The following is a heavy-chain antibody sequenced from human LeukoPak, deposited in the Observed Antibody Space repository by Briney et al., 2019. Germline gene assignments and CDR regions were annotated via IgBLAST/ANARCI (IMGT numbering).Heavy chain of an antibody. CDR2: ISSSSSTI. CDR1: GFTFSSYS. J-gene: IGHJ4*02. CDR3: ARDDYGDYCNGIDY. V-gene: IGHV3-48*02. D-gene: IGHD4-17*01. Sequence: QPGGSLRLSCAASGFTFSSYSMNWVRQAPGKGLEWVSYISSSSSTIYYAGSVKGRFTISRDNAKNSLYLQMNSLRDEDTAVYYCARDDYGDYCNGIDYWGQGTLVTVSS.